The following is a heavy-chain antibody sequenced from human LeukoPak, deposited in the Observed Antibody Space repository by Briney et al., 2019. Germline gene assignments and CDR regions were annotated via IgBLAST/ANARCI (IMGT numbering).Heavy chain of an antibody. CDR1: GTSISSSSYY. D-gene: IGHD3-10*01. V-gene: IGHV4-39*01. CDR2: IYYSRGNT. CDR3: ARWFGKTLAGVY. Sequence: SETLSLTCTVPGTSISSSSYYWGWIRQPPGKGLEWIGSIYYSRGNTYYNPSLKSRVTISVDTSKNQFSLKLSSVTAADTAVYYCARWFGKTLAGVYWGEGTLVTVSS. J-gene: IGHJ4*02.